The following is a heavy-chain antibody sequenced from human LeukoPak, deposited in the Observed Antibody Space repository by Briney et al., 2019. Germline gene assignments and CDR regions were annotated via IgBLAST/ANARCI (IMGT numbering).Heavy chain of an antibody. Sequence: ASVKVSCKASGYTFTSSDINWVRQATGQGLEWMGWMNPNSGNTGYAQKFQGRVTMTRNTSISTAYMELTSLRSEDTAVYYCAREYQLLGTVYNYFDPWGQGTLVTVSS. J-gene: IGHJ5*02. CDR2: MNPNSGNT. D-gene: IGHD2-2*01. CDR3: AREYQLLGTVYNYFDP. CDR1: GYTFTSSD. V-gene: IGHV1-8*01.